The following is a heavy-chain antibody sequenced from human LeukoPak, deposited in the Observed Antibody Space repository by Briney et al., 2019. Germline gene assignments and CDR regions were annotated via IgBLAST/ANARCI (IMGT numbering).Heavy chain of an antibody. D-gene: IGHD4-17*01. CDR1: GFTFSSYA. CDR2: ISGSGGST. Sequence: PGGSVRLSCAASGFTFSSYAMSWLRQAPGKGLGWVSAISGSGGSTYYTDSVKGRFTISRDNSKNTLYLQMNSLRAEDTAVYYCAKHYGDLDYWGQGTLVTVSS. CDR3: AKHYGDLDY. J-gene: IGHJ4*02. V-gene: IGHV3-23*01.